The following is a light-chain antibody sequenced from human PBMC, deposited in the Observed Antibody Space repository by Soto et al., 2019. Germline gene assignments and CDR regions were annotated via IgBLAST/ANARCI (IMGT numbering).Light chain of an antibody. Sequence: EIVLTQSPSTLSFSPGERATLSCRASQSVSSKYLAWYQQKPGQAPRVLIYGTSIRASGVPERFSGGGSGTDFTLTITRLEPEDFAVYYCQQYGSSLFTFGPGTKVDFK. CDR3: QQYGSSLFT. V-gene: IGKV3-20*01. CDR2: GTS. CDR1: QSVSSKY. J-gene: IGKJ3*01.